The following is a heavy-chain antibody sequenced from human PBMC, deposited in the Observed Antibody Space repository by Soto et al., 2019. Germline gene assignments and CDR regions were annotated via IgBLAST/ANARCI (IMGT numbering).Heavy chain of an antibody. CDR2: IKSKTDGGTT. Sequence: GGSLRLSCAASGFTFSNAWMNWVRQAPGKGLEWVGRIKSKTDGGTTDYAAPVKGRFTISRDDSKNTLYLQMNSLKTEDTAVYYCTDSNVRYFDTHGMDVWGQGTTVTVSS. D-gene: IGHD3-9*01. J-gene: IGHJ6*02. V-gene: IGHV3-15*07. CDR1: GFTFSNAW. CDR3: TDSNVRYFDTHGMDV.